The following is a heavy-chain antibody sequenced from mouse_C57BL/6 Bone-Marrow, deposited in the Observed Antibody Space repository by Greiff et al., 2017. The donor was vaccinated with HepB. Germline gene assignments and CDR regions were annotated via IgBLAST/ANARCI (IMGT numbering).Heavy chain of an antibody. CDR2: IDPETGGT. D-gene: IGHD2-3*01. CDR3: TRSDDGYYRYWFAY. J-gene: IGHJ3*01. Sequence: QVQLKQSGAELVRPGASVTLSCKASGYTFTDYEMHCVKQTPVHGLEWIGAIDPETGGTAYNQKFKGKAILTADKSSSTAYMELRSLTSEDSAVYYCTRSDDGYYRYWFAYWGQGTLVTVSA. V-gene: IGHV1-15*01. CDR1: GYTFTDYE.